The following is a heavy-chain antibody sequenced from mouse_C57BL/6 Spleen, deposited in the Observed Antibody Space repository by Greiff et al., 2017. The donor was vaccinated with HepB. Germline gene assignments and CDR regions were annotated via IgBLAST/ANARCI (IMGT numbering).Heavy chain of an antibody. V-gene: IGHV5-4*01. CDR2: ISDGGSYT. CDR1: GFTFSSYA. D-gene: IGHD4-1*01. J-gene: IGHJ2*01. Sequence: EVQGVESGGGLVKPGGSLKLSCAASGFTFSSYAMSWVRQTPEKRLEWVATISDGGSYTYYPDNVKGRFTISRDNAQNNLFLQMSHLKSEDTAMYYCARETNWYFDYWGQGTTLTVSS. CDR3: ARETNWYFDY.